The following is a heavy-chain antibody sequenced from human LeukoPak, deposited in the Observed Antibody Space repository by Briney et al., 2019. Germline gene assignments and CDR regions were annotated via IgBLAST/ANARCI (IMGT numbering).Heavy chain of an antibody. D-gene: IGHD3/OR15-3a*01. Sequence: QPGGSLRLSCAVSGITLSNYGMSWVRHAPGKGLEWVAGISDSGGNTKYADSVKGRFTISRDNPKNTLYLQMNSLRAEDTAVYFCAKRGVVIRVILVGFHKEAYYFESWGQGALVTVSS. V-gene: IGHV3-23*01. CDR1: GITLSNYG. CDR2: ISDSGGNT. J-gene: IGHJ4*02. CDR3: AKRGVVIRVILVGFHKEAYYFES.